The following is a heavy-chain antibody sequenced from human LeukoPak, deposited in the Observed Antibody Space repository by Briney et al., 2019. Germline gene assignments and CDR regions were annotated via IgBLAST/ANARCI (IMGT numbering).Heavy chain of an antibody. Sequence: PGGSLRLSCAASGFTFSSYEMSWVRQAPGKGLEWVSYISSSGSTIYYADSVKGRFTISRDNAKNSLYLQMNSLRAEDTAVYYCARGDILTGYQRGGFDYWGQGTLVTVSS. CDR2: ISSSGSTI. V-gene: IGHV3-48*03. CDR1: GFTFSSYE. D-gene: IGHD3-9*01. J-gene: IGHJ4*02. CDR3: ARGDILTGYQRGGFDY.